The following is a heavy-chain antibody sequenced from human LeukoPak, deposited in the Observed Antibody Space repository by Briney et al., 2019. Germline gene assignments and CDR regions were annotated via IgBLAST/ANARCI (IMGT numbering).Heavy chain of an antibody. V-gene: IGHV3-30*04. CDR2: ISWDGNVK. Sequence: GGVVQPGRSLRLSCAASGFTFSSHAMHWVRQAPGKGLEWLAFISWDGNVKYCADSVEGRFTISRDSPKNTLFLQMNSLRAEDTAVYYCARVPYYDSSGYDYWGQGTLVTVSS. D-gene: IGHD3-22*01. CDR1: GFTFSSHA. CDR3: ARVPYYDSSGYDY. J-gene: IGHJ4*02.